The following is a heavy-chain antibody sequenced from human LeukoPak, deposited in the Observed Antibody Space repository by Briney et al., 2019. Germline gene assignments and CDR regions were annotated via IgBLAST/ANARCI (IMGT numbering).Heavy chain of an antibody. CDR3: ARISPLTFGGVIVFDY. D-gene: IGHD3-16*02. V-gene: IGHV4-59*08. CDR2: IYYSGST. CDR1: GGSISSYY. Sequence: SETLSLTCTVSGGSISSYYWSWIRQPPGKGLEWIGYIYYSGSTNCNPSLKSRVTISVDTSKNQFSLKLSSVTAADTAVYYCARISPLTFGGVIVFDYWGQGTLVTVSS. J-gene: IGHJ4*02.